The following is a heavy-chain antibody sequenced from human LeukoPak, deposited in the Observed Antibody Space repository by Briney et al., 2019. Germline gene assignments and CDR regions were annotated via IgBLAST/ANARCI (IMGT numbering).Heavy chain of an antibody. V-gene: IGHV4-39*01. D-gene: IGHD3-10*01. J-gene: IGHJ6*02. CDR2: IYYSGST. Sequence: SETLSLTCTVSGGSISSSSYYWGWIRQPPGKGLEWIGSIYYSGSTYYNPSLKSRVTISVDTSKNQFSLKLSSVTAADTAVYYCAKRFRSISYHGMDVWGQGTTVTVSS. CDR3: AKRFRSISYHGMDV. CDR1: GGSISSSSYY.